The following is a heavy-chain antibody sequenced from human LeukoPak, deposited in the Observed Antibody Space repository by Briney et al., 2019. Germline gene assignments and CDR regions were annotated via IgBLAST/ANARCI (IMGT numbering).Heavy chain of an antibody. CDR3: ARGGRQSRDFDY. J-gene: IGHJ4*02. CDR2: IWYDGSNK. Sequence: PGRSLRLSCAASGFTFSSHGMHWVRQAPGKGLEWVAVIWYDGSNKYYADSVKGRFTISRDNSKNTLYLQMNSLRAEDTAVYYCARGGRQSRDFDYWGQGTLVTVSS. V-gene: IGHV3-33*01. CDR1: GFTFSSHG.